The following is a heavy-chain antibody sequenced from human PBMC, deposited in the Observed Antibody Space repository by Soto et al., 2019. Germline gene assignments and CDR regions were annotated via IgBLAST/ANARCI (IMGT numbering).Heavy chain of an antibody. Sequence: HPGGSLRLSCAASGFTFSSYAMSWVRQAPGKGLEWVSAISGSGGSTYYADSVKGRFTISRDNSKNTLYLQMNSLRAEDTAVYYCAKALIAARIYYMDVWGKGTTVTVSS. CDR1: GFTFSSYA. D-gene: IGHD6-6*01. J-gene: IGHJ6*03. CDR3: AKALIAARIYYMDV. V-gene: IGHV3-23*01. CDR2: ISGSGGST.